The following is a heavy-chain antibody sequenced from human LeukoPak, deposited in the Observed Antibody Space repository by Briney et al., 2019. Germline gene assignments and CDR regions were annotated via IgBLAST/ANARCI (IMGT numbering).Heavy chain of an antibody. V-gene: IGHV4-31*03. D-gene: IGHD2-15*01. Sequence: SETLSLTCTVSGGSISSGVYYWSWIRQHPGKGLEWIGYIYYSGSTYYNPSLMSRVNISVDTSKNQFSLRLTSVTAADTAVYYCARDPKGYCNGGSCYSAYYFDYWGQGTLVTVSS. CDR2: IYYSGST. CDR3: ARDPKGYCNGGSCYSAYYFDY. J-gene: IGHJ4*02. CDR1: GGSISSGVYY.